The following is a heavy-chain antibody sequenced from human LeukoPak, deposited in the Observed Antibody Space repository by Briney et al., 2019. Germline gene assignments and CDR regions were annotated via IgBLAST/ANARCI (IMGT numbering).Heavy chain of an antibody. CDR2: IYHSGST. CDR1: GGSISSYY. D-gene: IGHD3-22*01. V-gene: IGHV4-59*01. CDR3: ARDPYYYDSSGYSSSHAFDI. Sequence: PSETLSLTCTVSGGSISSYYWSWIRQPPGKGLEWIGYIYHSGSTNYNPSLKSRVTISVDTSKNQFSLKLSSVTAADTAVYYCARDPYYYDSSGYSSSHAFDIWGQGTMVTVSS. J-gene: IGHJ3*02.